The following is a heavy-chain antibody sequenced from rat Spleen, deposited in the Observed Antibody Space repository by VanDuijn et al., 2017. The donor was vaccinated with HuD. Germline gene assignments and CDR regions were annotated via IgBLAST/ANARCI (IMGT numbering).Heavy chain of an antibody. CDR1: GFTFNYYW. D-gene: IGHD4-6*01. CDR2: ITNTGSRT. Sequence: EVQLVESGGGLVQPGRSMKLSCVTSGFTFNYYWMTWIRQAPGGGLDWVASITNTGSRTYYPDSVKGRFTISRDIAKSTLYLQMNDLRSEDTATYYCTRGTYFRHWGQGVMVTVSS. CDR3: TRGTYFRH. J-gene: IGHJ2*01. V-gene: IGHV5-31*01.